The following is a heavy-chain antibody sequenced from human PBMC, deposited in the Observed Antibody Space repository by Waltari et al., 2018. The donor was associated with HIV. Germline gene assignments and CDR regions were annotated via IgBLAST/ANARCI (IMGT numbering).Heavy chain of an antibody. CDR1: GYTFTSYD. J-gene: IGHJ6*02. CDR3: ARGSERFLEWLSHGIDV. Sequence: QVQLVQSGAEVKKPGASVKVSCKASGYTFTSYDINWVRQATGQGLEWMGWMNPNSGNTGYAQKFQGRVTMTRNTSISTAYMELSSLRSEDTAVYYCARGSERFLEWLSHGIDVWGQGTTVTVSS. CDR2: MNPNSGNT. V-gene: IGHV1-8*01. D-gene: IGHD3-3*01.